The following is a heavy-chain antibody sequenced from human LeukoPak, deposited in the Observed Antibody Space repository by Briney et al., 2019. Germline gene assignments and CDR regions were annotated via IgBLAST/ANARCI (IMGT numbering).Heavy chain of an antibody. CDR2: IVSTGTTI. CDR1: GFTFSSYS. CDR3: ARDLVTPGARGFDY. D-gene: IGHD2-21*02. Sequence: GGSLRLSCAASGFTFSSYSMSWVRQAPGKGLEWISYIVSTGTTIYYADSVRGRFTISRDNAKNSLYLQMNSLRADDTAVYYCARDLVTPGARGFDYWGQGTLVTASS. J-gene: IGHJ4*02. V-gene: IGHV3-48*01.